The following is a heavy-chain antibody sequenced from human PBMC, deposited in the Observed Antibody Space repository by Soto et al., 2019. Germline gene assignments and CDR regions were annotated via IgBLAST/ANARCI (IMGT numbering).Heavy chain of an antibody. CDR3: ARDPPVQLEGARHYGMDV. Sequence: GASVELCWTESGDGKTSYAMMWVRQEKKQGLEWMGWISAYNGNTNYAQKLQGRVTMTTDTSTSTAYMELRSLRSDDTAVYYCARDPPVQLEGARHYGMDVWGQGTTVTVSS. CDR1: GDGKTSYA. V-gene: IGHV1-18*01. J-gene: IGHJ6*02. D-gene: IGHD1-1*01. CDR2: ISAYNGNT.